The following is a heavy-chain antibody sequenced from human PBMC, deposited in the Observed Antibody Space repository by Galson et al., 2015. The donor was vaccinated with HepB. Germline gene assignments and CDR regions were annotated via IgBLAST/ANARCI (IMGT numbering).Heavy chain of an antibody. J-gene: IGHJ4*02. CDR1: GFTFTRYG. CDR3: ARGGLGTGWAPTFDS. D-gene: IGHD3-16*01. Sequence: SVKVSCKASGFTFTRYGINWVRQAPGQGLEWMGWISGYSGSADYAKRFQGRVTITTDKSSRTDYMEVRSLRAEDTAMYYCARGGLGTGWAPTFDSWGQGTLVTVSS. V-gene: IGHV1-18*01. CDR2: ISGYSGSA.